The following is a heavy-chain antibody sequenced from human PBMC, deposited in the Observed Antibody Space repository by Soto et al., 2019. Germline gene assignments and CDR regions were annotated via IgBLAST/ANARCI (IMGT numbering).Heavy chain of an antibody. Sequence: QVQLVQSGAEAKKPGASVKVSCKASGYTFTSYGISWVRQAPGQGLEWMGWISAYNGNTNYAQKLQGRVTMTTDTSTSTAYMELRSLRSDDTAVYYCARDSYYDYVWGSYRLIDYWGQGTLVTVSS. D-gene: IGHD3-16*02. CDR2: ISAYNGNT. CDR3: ARDSYYDYVWGSYRLIDY. J-gene: IGHJ4*02. CDR1: GYTFTSYG. V-gene: IGHV1-18*01.